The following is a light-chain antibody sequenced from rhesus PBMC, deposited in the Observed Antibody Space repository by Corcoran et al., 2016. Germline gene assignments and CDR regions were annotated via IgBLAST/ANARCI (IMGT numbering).Light chain of an antibody. CDR2: DAS. J-gene: IGKJ1*01. Sequence: DIQMTQSPSSLSASVGDRVTITCRASQGISNYFSRYKQKPGKAPKLLIYDASTFQSGVASRFSCSGSWSDFTLTISSLQPEDFATYFCQQYNSAPWTFGQGTKVEIK. CDR1: QGISNY. V-gene: IGKV1S21*01. CDR3: QQYNSAPWT.